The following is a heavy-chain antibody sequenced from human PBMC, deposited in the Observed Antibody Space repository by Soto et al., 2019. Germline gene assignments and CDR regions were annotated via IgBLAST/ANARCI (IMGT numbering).Heavy chain of an antibody. CDR2: INSDGSST. CDR3: ARDRGGRYYDSSGYYYYYYGMDV. D-gene: IGHD3-22*01. Sequence: GGSLRLSCAASGFTFSSYWMHWVRQAPGKGLVWVSRINSDGSSTSYADSVKGRFTISRDNAKNTLYLQMNSLRAEDTAVYYCARDRGGRYYDSSGYYYYYYGMDVWGQGTTVTVSS. J-gene: IGHJ6*02. V-gene: IGHV3-74*01. CDR1: GFTFSSYW.